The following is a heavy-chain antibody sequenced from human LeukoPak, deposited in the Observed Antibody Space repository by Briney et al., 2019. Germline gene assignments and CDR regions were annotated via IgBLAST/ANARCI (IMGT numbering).Heavy chain of an antibody. CDR1: GYTFTSYG. Sequence: ASVKVSCKASGYTFTSYGISWVREAPGQGLEWMGWISAYNGNTNYAQKLQGRVTMTTDTSTSTAYMELRSLRSDDTAVYYCARGPYGDPYNWFDPWGQGTLVTVPS. CDR3: ARGPYGDPYNWFDP. J-gene: IGHJ5*02. D-gene: IGHD4-17*01. V-gene: IGHV1-18*01. CDR2: ISAYNGNT.